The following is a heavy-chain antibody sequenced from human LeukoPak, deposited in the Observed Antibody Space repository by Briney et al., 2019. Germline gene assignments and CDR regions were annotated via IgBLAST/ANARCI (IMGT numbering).Heavy chain of an antibody. D-gene: IGHD1-1*01. V-gene: IGHV1-18*01. CDR3: ARGGPWNDAFDV. J-gene: IGHJ3*01. CDR1: GDTFINYG. Sequence: ASVKVSCKVSGDTFINYGITWVRQAPGQVLDLMGWINTDNGNTYYEQKIQGRVTMTADTSTRTGYMELRSLRSDDTAVYYCARGGPWNDAFDVWGQGTMVTVSS. CDR2: INTDNGNT.